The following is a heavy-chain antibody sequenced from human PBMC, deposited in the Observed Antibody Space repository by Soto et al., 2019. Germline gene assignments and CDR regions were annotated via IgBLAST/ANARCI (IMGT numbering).Heavy chain of an antibody. D-gene: IGHD1-20*01. CDR3: ARDLADGITGTYYYYGMDV. CDR1: GFTFSSYW. CDR2: IKQDGSEK. Sequence: GESLKISCAASGFTFSSYWMSWVRQAPGKGLEWVANIKQDGSEKNYVDSVKGRFTISRDNAKNSLYLQMNSLRAEDTAVYYCARDLADGITGTYYYYGMDVWGQGTTVTVSS. V-gene: IGHV3-7*01. J-gene: IGHJ6*02.